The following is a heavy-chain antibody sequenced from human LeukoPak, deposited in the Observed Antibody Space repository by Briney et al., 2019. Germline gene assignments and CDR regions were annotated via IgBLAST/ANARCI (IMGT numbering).Heavy chain of an antibody. V-gene: IGHV3-9*01. CDR2: ISWNSGSI. CDR1: GFTFDDYA. Sequence: GRSLRLSCAASGFTFDDYAMHWVRQAPGKGLEWVSGISWNSGSIGYADSVKGRFTISRDNAKNSLYLQMNSLRAEDTALYYCAKISSGITLGAFDIWGQGTMVTVSS. D-gene: IGHD6-19*01. CDR3: AKISSGITLGAFDI. J-gene: IGHJ3*02.